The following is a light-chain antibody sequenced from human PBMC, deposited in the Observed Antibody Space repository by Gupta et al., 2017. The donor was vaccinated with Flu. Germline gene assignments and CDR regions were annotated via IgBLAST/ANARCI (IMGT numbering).Light chain of an antibody. CDR2: GAS. J-gene: IGKJ1*01. CDR3: QQACSSPT. V-gene: IGKV3-20*01. CDR1: QNVINSY. Sequence: ENVLTQSPGTLSLSPGERATLSCRASQNVINSYLGWYQQRPGQAPRLLIYGASTRATGISDRFSGSGSGTDFTLTISRLQTEDFDMYYWQQACSSPTFGQGTKVEIK.